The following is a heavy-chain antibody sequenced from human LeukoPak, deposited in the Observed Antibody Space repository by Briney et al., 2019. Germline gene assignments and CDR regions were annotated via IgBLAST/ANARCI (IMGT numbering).Heavy chain of an antibody. D-gene: IGHD3-22*01. CDR2: ISGSGGGT. V-gene: IGHV3-23*01. CDR3: AKRGVVIRVILVGFHKEAYYFDS. CDR1: GITLSNYG. Sequence: GGSLRLSCAVSGITLSNYGMSWVRQAPGKGLEWVAGISGSGGGTKYADSVKGRFTISRDNPKNTLYLQINSLRAEDTAMYFCAKRGVVIRVILVGFHKEAYYFDSWGQGALVTVSS. J-gene: IGHJ4*02.